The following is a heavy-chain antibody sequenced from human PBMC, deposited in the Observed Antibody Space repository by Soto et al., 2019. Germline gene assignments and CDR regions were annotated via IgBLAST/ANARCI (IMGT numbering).Heavy chain of an antibody. CDR3: ARGGQQLIQVWFDP. D-gene: IGHD6-13*01. J-gene: IGHJ5*02. Sequence: QVQLVQSGAEVKKPGSSVKVSCKASGGTFSSYTISWVRQAPGQGLEWMGRIIPILGIANYAQKFQGRVTITADKSTSTAYMELSSPRSEDTAVYYCARGGQQLIQVWFDPWGQGTLVTVSS. CDR2: IIPILGIA. CDR1: GGTFSSYT. V-gene: IGHV1-69*02.